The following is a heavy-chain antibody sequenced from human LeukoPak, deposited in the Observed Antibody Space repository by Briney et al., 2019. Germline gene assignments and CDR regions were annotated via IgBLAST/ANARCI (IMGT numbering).Heavy chain of an antibody. V-gene: IGHV1-69*01. CDR3: ARAREVGYSYGPIDY. D-gene: IGHD5-18*01. J-gene: IGHJ4*02. CDR1: GGTFSSYA. Sequence: GSSVKVSGKASGGTFSSYAISWVRQAPGQGLEWMGGIIPIFGTANYAQKFQGRVTITADESTSTAYMELSSLRSEDTAVYYCARAREVGYSYGPIDYWGQGTLVTVSS. CDR2: IIPIFGTA.